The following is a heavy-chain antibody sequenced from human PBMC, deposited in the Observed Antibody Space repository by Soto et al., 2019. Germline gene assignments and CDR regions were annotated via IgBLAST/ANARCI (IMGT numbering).Heavy chain of an antibody. CDR1: GFTFGSYA. CDR3: AVLPTGFPNWFDP. D-gene: IGHD3-9*01. CDR2: ISGSATGT. Sequence: SGGSLRLSCAASGFTFGSYAMTWVRQAAGKGLEWVSPISGSATGTYYADSVKGRFTISRDNSKNTLYLQMNSLRAEDTAVYYCAVLPTGFPNWFDPCXHGTLVTVSS. V-gene: IGHV3-23*01. J-gene: IGHJ5*02.